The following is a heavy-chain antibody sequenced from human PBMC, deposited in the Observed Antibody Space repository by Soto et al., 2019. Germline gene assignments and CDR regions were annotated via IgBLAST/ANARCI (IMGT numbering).Heavy chain of an antibody. V-gene: IGHV1-18*01. CDR1: GYTFTRYG. CDR3: AKNGQPPYYYYGMDV. CDR2: ISGYNGDT. D-gene: IGHD2-8*01. Sequence: QGQLVQSGAEVKKPGASVKVSCKASGYTFTRYGISWVRQAPGQGLEWMGWISGYNGDTKYAQKLLGRVTMTEDTSTTTAYMEVRSLTSDDRAVYYCAKNGQPPYYYYGMDVWGQGTTVTVSS. J-gene: IGHJ6*02.